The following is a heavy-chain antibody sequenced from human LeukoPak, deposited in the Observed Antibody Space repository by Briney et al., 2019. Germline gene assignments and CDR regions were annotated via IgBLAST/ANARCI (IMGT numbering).Heavy chain of an antibody. CDR1: GGTFSSYA. J-gene: IGHJ4*02. CDR2: IIPIFGTA. Sequence: SVKVSCKASGGTFSSYAISWVRQAPGQGLEWMGRIIPIFGTANYAQELQGRVTITTDESTSTAYMELSSLRSEDTAVYYCARATIAVAGSFDYWGQGTLVTVSS. V-gene: IGHV1-69*05. D-gene: IGHD6-19*01. CDR3: ARATIAVAGSFDY.